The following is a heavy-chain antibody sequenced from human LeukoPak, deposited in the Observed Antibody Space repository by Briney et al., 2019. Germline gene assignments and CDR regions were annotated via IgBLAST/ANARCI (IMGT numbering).Heavy chain of an antibody. CDR3: ARDHVDIVATTKQINYYGMDV. CDR2: IWYDGSNK. J-gene: IGHJ6*02. D-gene: IGHD5-12*01. V-gene: IGHV3-33*01. Sequence: GGSLRLSCAASGFTFSSYGMHWVCQAPGKGLEWVAVIWYDGSNKYYADSVKGRFTISRDNSKNTLYLQMNSLRAEDTAVYYCARDHVDIVATTKQINYYGMDVWGQGTTVTVSS. CDR1: GFTFSSYG.